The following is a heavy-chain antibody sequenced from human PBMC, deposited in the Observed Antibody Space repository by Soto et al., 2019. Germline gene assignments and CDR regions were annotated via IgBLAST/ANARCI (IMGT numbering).Heavy chain of an antibody. CDR1: GFTFSNYA. J-gene: IGHJ4*02. V-gene: IGHV3-23*01. D-gene: IGHD3-22*01. CDR2: ISGSGGST. CDR3: AKARADYYDSSGYYPFDY. Sequence: GGSLRLSCAASGFTFSNYARSWVRQATGKGLEWVSGISGSGGSTYYADSVKGRFTISRDNSKNTLYLQMNSLRAEDTAVYYCAKARADYYDSSGYYPFDYWGQGTLVTVSS.